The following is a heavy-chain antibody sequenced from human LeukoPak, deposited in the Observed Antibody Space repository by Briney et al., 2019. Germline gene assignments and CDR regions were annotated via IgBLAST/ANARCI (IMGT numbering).Heavy chain of an antibody. J-gene: IGHJ3*02. CDR2: IKQDGSEK. V-gene: IGHV3-7*01. Sequence: GGSLRLSCAASGFTFSSYWMSWVRQAPGKGLEWVANIKQDGSEKYYVDSVKGRFTISRDNAKNSLYLQMNSLRAEDTAVYYCARPQYYDILTGGLDAFDIWGQGTMVTVSS. CDR1: GFTFSSYW. CDR3: ARPQYYDILTGGLDAFDI. D-gene: IGHD3-9*01.